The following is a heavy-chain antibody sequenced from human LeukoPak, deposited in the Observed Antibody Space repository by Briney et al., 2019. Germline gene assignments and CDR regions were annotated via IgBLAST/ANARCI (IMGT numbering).Heavy chain of an antibody. J-gene: IGHJ4*02. CDR2: ISISGTTM. Sequence: GGSLRLSCAASGFTFSGYEMNWVRQAPGKGLEWVSYISISGTTMYYAESVKGRFTISRDNAKNSLYLQMNSLRDEDSAVYYCARDQGIFDYWGQGTLVTVSS. CDR1: GFTFSGYE. CDR3: ARDQGIFDY. V-gene: IGHV3-48*03.